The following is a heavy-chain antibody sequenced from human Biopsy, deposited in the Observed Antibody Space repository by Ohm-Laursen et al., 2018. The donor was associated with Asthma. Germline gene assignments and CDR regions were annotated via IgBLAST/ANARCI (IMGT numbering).Heavy chain of an antibody. Sequence: SLRLFCSATGFSFSSYSINWVRQAPGKGLEWLSYITSGSSTIYYADSVKGRFTVSRDNAQNSLYLQMNSLKADDTAVYYCARDPGGSAYYFDYWGQGTLVTVSS. J-gene: IGHJ4*02. CDR3: ARDPGGSAYYFDY. V-gene: IGHV3-48*01. CDR2: ITSGSSTI. CDR1: GFSFSSYS. D-gene: IGHD3-10*01.